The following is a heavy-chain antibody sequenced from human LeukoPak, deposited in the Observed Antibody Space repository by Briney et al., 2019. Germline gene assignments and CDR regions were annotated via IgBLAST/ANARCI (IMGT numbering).Heavy chain of an antibody. CDR1: GGSISSSSYY. J-gene: IGHJ4*02. Sequence: SETLSLTCTVSGGSISSSSYYWGWIRQPPGKGLEWIGSIYYSGSTYYNPSLKSRVTISVDTSKNQFSLKLSSVTAADTAVYYCAIAKQQLVPIDYWGQGTLVTVSS. V-gene: IGHV4-39*01. CDR2: IYYSGST. D-gene: IGHD6-13*01. CDR3: AIAKQQLVPIDY.